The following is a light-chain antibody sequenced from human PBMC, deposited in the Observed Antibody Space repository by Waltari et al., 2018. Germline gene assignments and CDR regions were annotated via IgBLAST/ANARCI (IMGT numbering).Light chain of an antibody. Sequence: DIQMTQSPSSLSASVGDTITITCQTNQGIGNNLNWFRQKPGKAPELLIYMTSSLQNGIPFRFRGNESATDFTLTISSLQPEDFATYICQQGDTFPPTFGGGTKVE. CDR1: QGIGNN. CDR3: QQGDTFPPT. J-gene: IGKJ4*01. CDR2: MTS. V-gene: IGKV1-16*01.